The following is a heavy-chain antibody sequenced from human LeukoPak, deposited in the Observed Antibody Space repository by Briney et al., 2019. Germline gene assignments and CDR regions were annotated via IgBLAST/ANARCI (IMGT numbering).Heavy chain of an antibody. V-gene: IGHV4-4*07. J-gene: IGHJ4*02. CDR2: IYSSGRN. Sequence: SETLSLTCTVSGGSISGYFWSWLRQPAGKGLEGIRRIYSSGRNNYNPSLKRLVTMSLDTSKTHLSLNLSSVTAAHTAVHYCAREPTSGRDPTSGRPLDYWGQGTLVTVSS. CDR1: GGSISGYF. CDR3: AREPTSGRDPTSGRPLDY. D-gene: IGHD5-12*01.